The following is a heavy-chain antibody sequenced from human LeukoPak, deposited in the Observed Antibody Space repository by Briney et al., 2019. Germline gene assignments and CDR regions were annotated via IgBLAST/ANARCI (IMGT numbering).Heavy chain of an antibody. CDR1: GFTFSSYW. Sequence: GGSLRLSCAASGFTFSSYWMSWVRQAPGKGLEWVANIKQDGSEKYYVDSLKGRFTISRDNAKNSLYLQMNSLRAEDTAVYYCARDQVFRRRTYYDFWSGNYYYMDVWGKRTTVTVSS. V-gene: IGHV3-7*01. CDR2: IKQDGSEK. J-gene: IGHJ6*03. D-gene: IGHD3-3*01. CDR3: ARDQVFRRRTYYDFWSGNYYYMDV.